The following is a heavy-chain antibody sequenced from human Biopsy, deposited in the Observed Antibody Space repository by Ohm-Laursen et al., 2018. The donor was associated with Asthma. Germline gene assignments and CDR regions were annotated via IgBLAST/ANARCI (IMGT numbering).Heavy chain of an antibody. Sequence: TQTLTLTCSFSGFSLTQSGVGVGWIRQAPGKALEWLAVIYWDDDKRYSPSLRGGLTITTDTSKRQVLLALTNVDPVDTATYFCAHTVSSRYDYWGQGTRVSVSS. D-gene: IGHD6-6*01. CDR1: GFSLTQSGVG. CDR3: AHTVSSRYDY. CDR2: IYWDDDK. J-gene: IGHJ4*01. V-gene: IGHV2-5*02.